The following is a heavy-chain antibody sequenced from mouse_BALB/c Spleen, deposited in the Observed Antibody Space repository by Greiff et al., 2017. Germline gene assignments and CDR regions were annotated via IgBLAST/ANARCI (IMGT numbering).Heavy chain of an antibody. CDR1: GFTFSSYT. V-gene: IGHV5-12-2*01. CDR2: ISNGGGST. J-gene: IGHJ1*01. CDR3: ARQDYGSSYGYFDV. Sequence: DVKLVESGGGLVQPGGSLKLSCAASGFTFSSYTMSWVRQTPEKRLEWVAYISNGGGSTYYPDTVKGRFTISRDNAKNTLYLQMSSLKSEDTAMYYCARQDYGSSYGYFDVWGAGTTVTVSS. D-gene: IGHD1-1*01.